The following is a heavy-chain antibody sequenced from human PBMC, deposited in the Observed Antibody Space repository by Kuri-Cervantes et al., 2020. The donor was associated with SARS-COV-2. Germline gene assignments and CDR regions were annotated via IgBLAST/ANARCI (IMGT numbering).Heavy chain of an antibody. D-gene: IGHD5-18*01. CDR3: ASPRGGYSYGYGGGQFDY. J-gene: IGHJ4*01. Sequence: GESLKISCAASGFTFSSYAMHWVRQAPGKGLEWVAVISYDGSNKYYADSVKGRFTISRDNSKNTLYLQMNSLRAEDTAVYYCASPRGGYSYGYGGGQFDYWGHGTLVTVSS. CDR1: GFTFSSYA. V-gene: IGHV3-30*04. CDR2: ISYDGSNK.